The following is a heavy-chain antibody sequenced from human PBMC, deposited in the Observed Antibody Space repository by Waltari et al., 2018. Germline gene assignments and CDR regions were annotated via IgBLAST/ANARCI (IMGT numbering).Heavy chain of an antibody. CDR3: ARGRPVYSSSWYWFDP. J-gene: IGHJ5*02. CDR1: GGSFSGYY. Sequence: QVQLQQWGAGLLKPSETLSLTCAVYGGSFSGYYWSWIRQPPGKGLEWIGEINHRGGTNYTPSLKSRVTISVDTSKNQFSLKLSSVTAADTAVYYCARGRPVYSSSWYWFDPWGQGTLVTVSS. CDR2: INHRGGT. D-gene: IGHD6-13*01. V-gene: IGHV4-34*01.